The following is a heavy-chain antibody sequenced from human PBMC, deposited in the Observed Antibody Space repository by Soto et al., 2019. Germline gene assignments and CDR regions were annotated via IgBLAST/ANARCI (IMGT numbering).Heavy chain of an antibody. V-gene: IGHV3-7*03. CDR1: RFTFSTYW. J-gene: IGHJ4*02. CDR2: IQQDGSEK. CDR3: ARGGRIRASGWFDY. D-gene: IGHD6-19*01. Sequence: EVQLVESGGGLVQPGRSLRLSCAASRFTFSTYWMSWVRQAPGKGLEWVANIQQDGSEKYYVDSVKGRFTISRDNAKNSLYLQMNSLRAEDTAVYYCARGGRIRASGWFDYWGQGTLVTVSS.